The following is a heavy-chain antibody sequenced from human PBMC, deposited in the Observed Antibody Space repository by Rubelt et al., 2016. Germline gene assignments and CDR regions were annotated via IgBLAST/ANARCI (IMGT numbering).Heavy chain of an antibody. V-gene: IGHV1-46*01. J-gene: IGHJ5*02. CDR1: GYTFTSYY. D-gene: IGHD3-3*01. CDR2: INPSGGST. Sequence: QVQLVQSGAEVKKPGASVKVSCKASGYTFTSYYMHWVRQAPGQGLEWMGIINPSGGSTSYDQKFQGRVTMTRDTSTSTVYMERSSLRSEDTAVYYCARSPRYDFEDNWFDPWGQGTLVTVSS. CDR3: ARSPRYDFEDNWFDP.